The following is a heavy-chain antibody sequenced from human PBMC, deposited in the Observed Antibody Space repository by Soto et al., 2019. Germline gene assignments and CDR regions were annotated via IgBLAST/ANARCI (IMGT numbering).Heavy chain of an antibody. CDR1: GGSVSSGSYY. J-gene: IGHJ3*02. D-gene: IGHD6-13*01. Sequence: PPETLSLTCTVSGGSVSSGSYYWSWFRQPPGKGLEWIGYIYYSGSTNYNPSLKSRVTISVDTSKNQFSLKLSSVSAADTDVYYCARDRNGYSISKRPFGAFDIWGQGTMVTVSS. CDR2: IYYSGST. V-gene: IGHV4-61*01. CDR3: ARDRNGYSISKRPFGAFDI.